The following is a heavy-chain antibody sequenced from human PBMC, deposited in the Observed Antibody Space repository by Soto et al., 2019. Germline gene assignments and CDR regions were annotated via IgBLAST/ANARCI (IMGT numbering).Heavy chain of an antibody. CDR2: INHSGST. J-gene: IGHJ5*02. Sequence: SETLSLTCAVYGGSFSGYYWSWIRQPPGKGLEWIGEINHSGSTNYNPSLKSRVTISVDTSKNQFSLKLSSVTAADTAVYYCARGDIVVVVAATPWFDPWGQGTLVPVSS. D-gene: IGHD2-15*01. CDR3: ARGDIVVVVAATPWFDP. V-gene: IGHV4-34*01. CDR1: GGSFSGYY.